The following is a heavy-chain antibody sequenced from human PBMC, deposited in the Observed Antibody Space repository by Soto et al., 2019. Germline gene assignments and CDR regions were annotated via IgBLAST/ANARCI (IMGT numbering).Heavy chain of an antibody. CDR2: TSSSGYDT. D-gene: IGHD3-10*01. Sequence: LRVSFAASGFSFSSYAMSWVRQAPGRGLEWVSVTSSSGYDTYYADSVKGRFTFSRDNSKNMLYLQMNSLRAEDTAVYYCAKVTVLRGVMRDYNGMDVWGQGTTVTVSS. CDR3: AKVTVLRGVMRDYNGMDV. CDR1: GFSFSSYA. V-gene: IGHV3-23*01. J-gene: IGHJ6*02.